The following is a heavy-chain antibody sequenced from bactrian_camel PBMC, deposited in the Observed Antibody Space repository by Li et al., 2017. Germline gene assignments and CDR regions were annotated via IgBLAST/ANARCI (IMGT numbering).Heavy chain of an antibody. CDR3: AAEWGSCGGTTWTLTSRYHY. Sequence: VQLVESGGGSVQIGGSLTLSCAASGYTYSSYCMGWFRQTPGKEREWVAAVDSDGSTSYADSVKGRFTISKDNAKNTLYLQMNSLKPEDTAMYYCAAEWGSCGGTTWTLTSRYHYWGRGTQVTVS. CDR1: GYTYSSYC. D-gene: IGHD6*01. V-gene: IGHV3S26*01. CDR2: VDSDGST. J-gene: IGHJ4*01.